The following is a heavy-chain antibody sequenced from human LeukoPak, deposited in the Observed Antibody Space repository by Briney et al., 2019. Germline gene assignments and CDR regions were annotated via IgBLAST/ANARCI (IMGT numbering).Heavy chain of an antibody. V-gene: IGHV1-18*01. CDR3: ARVLCSSTSCQDAFDI. CDR1: GYTFTSYG. Sequence: ASVKVSCKASGYTFTSYGISWVRQAPGQGLEWMGWISAYNGNTNYAQKFQGRVTITRNTSISTAYMELSSLRSEDTAVYYCARVLCSSTSCQDAFDIWGQGTMVTVSS. D-gene: IGHD2-2*01. J-gene: IGHJ3*02. CDR2: ISAYNGNT.